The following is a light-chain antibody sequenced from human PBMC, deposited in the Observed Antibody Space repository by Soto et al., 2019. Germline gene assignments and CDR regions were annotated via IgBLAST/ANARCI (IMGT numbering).Light chain of an antibody. Sequence: QSALTQPASVSGSPGQSITISCTGTSSDVGSYNLVSWYQQHPGKAPKLMIYEGSKRPSGVSNRFSGSKSDNTASLTISGLQAEDEADYYCCSYAGTSTPTYVFGTGTKLTVL. J-gene: IGLJ1*01. CDR1: SSDVGSYNL. CDR2: EGS. V-gene: IGLV2-23*01. CDR3: CSYAGTSTPTYV.